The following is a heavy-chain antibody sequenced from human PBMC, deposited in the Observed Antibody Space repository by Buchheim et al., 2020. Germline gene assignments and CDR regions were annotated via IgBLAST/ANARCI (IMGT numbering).Heavy chain of an antibody. J-gene: IGHJ6*02. V-gene: IGHV1-46*01. CDR2: INPSGGST. CDR3: ARASGTVGYYYSYGMDV. D-gene: IGHD2-8*02. CDR1: GYTFTSYY. Sequence: QVQLVQSGAEVKKPGASVKVSCKASGYTFTSYYMHWVRQAPGQGLEWMGIINPSGGSTSYAQKFQGRVTMTRDTSTSTVYMEVSSLRSEDTAVYYCARASGTVGYYYSYGMDVWGQGTT.